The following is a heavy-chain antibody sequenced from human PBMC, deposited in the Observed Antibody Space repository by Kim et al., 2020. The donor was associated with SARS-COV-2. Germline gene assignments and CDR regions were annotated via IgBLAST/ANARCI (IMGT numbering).Heavy chain of an antibody. D-gene: IGHD2-15*01. Sequence: SETLSLTCAVYGGSFSGYYWSWIRQPPGKGLEWIGEINHSGSTNYNPSLKSRVTISVDTSKNQFSLKLSSVTAADTAVYYCATGRVWVVAATRWFGPWGQGTLVTVSS. CDR2: INHSGST. J-gene: IGHJ5*02. CDR1: GGSFSGYY. CDR3: ATGRVWVVAATRWFGP. V-gene: IGHV4-34*01.